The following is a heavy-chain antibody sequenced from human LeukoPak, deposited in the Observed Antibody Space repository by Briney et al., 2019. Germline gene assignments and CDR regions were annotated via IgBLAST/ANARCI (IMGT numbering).Heavy chain of an antibody. D-gene: IGHD5-12*01. CDR1: GFTFSDHY. J-gene: IGHJ4*02. Sequence: PAGSLRLSCAASGFTFSDHYMGWVRQAPGKGLEWVGRTRNKANTYTTDSAASVKGRYTISRDNSKHSLYLQMNSLKPEDTAVYYCDRVAEYSGYDSADYWGQGPLVTVPS. CDR3: DRVAEYSGYDSADY. V-gene: IGHV3-72*01. CDR2: TRNKANTYTT.